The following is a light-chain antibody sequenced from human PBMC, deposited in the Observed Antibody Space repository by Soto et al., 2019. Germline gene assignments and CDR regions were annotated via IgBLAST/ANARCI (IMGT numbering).Light chain of an antibody. CDR3: TSYSGTNTYVF. Sequence: QSALTQPPSASGSPGQSVTISCTGTSSDVGANNYVSWYQQHPGKAPKLMIYEVSERPSGVPARFSGSKSGNTASLTVSGLQAEDEADYYCTSYSGTNTYVFFGGGTKLTVL. J-gene: IGLJ2*01. CDR2: EVS. V-gene: IGLV2-8*01. CDR1: SSDVGANNY.